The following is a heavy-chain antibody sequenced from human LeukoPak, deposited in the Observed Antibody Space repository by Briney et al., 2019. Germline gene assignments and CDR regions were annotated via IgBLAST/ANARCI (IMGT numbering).Heavy chain of an antibody. CDR1: GFTFDDYG. CDR3: ASVVSTVYWFDP. V-gene: IGHV3-20*04. D-gene: IGHD5/OR15-5a*01. J-gene: IGHJ5*02. CDR2: INWNGGST. Sequence: GGSLRLSCAASGFTFDDYGMSWVRQAPGKGLEWVSGINWNGGSTGCADSVKGRFTISRDNAKNSLYLQMNSLRAEDTALYYCASVVSTVYWFDPWGQGTLVTVPS.